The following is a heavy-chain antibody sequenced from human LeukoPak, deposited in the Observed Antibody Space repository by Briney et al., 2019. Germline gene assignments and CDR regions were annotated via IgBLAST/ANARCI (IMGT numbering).Heavy chain of an antibody. D-gene: IGHD5-12*01. CDR2: INHSGST. Sequence: SETLSLTCAVYGGSFSGYYWSWIRQPPGKGLEWIGEINHSGSTNYNPSLKSRVTISVDTSKNQFSLKLSSVTAADTAVYYCARAAGGYSGYDYPGGDYWGQGTPVTVSS. V-gene: IGHV4-34*01. J-gene: IGHJ4*02. CDR3: ARAAGGYSGYDYPGGDY. CDR1: GGSFSGYY.